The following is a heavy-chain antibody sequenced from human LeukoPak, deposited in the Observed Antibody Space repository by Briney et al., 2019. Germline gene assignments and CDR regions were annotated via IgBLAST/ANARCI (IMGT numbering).Heavy chain of an antibody. V-gene: IGHV4-59*13. J-gene: IGHJ4*02. D-gene: IGHD3-22*01. CDR3: ARVLNSGYSDY. CDR1: GGSFTGYH. Sequence: SETLSLTCTVPGGSFTGYHWSWIRQPPGKGLEWIGYIYYTGSTKYNPSLKSRVTISVDTSKNQFSLKLSSVTAADTAIYYCARVLNSGYSDYWGQGTLVTVSS. CDR2: IYYTGST.